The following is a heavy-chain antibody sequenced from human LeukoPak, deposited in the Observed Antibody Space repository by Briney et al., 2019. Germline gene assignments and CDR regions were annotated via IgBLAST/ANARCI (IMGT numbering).Heavy chain of an antibody. CDR1: GGSISSGGYY. Sequence: SETLSLTCTVSGGSISSGGYYWSWIRQHPGKGLEWIGYIYYSGSTYYNPSLKSRATISVDTSKNQFSLKLSSVTAADTAVYYCARDGSRSGYELWGQGTLVTVSS. V-gene: IGHV4-31*03. J-gene: IGHJ4*02. D-gene: IGHD5-12*01. CDR2: IYYSGST. CDR3: ARDGSRSGYEL.